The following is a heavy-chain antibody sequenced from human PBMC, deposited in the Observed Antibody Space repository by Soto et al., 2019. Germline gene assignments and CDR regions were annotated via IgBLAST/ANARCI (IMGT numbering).Heavy chain of an antibody. CDR1: GFTFSSYS. CDR2: ISSSGSTT. CDR3: ARDNQQYDFWSGYPF. D-gene: IGHD3-3*01. V-gene: IGHV3-48*02. J-gene: IGHJ4*02. Sequence: GGSLLSCEASGFTFSSYSMNWVRQAPGKGLEWVSYISSSGSTTNYADSVKGRFTISRDNAKNSLYLQMNSLRDEDTAVYYCARDNQQYDFWSGYPFWGQGTLVTVSS.